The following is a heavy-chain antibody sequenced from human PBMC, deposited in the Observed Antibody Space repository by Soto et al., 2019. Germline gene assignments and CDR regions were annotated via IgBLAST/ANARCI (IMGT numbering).Heavy chain of an antibody. CDR2: ISAYNGNT. J-gene: IGHJ4*02. Sequence: QVQLVQSGAEVKKPGDSVKVSCKASGYTFASYAISWMRQAPGQGLEWVGWISAYNGNTNHAQKLQGRVTMTTDTSTSTAYMELRSLRSDDTALYSCAREPPPPDYWGQGTLDTVSS. CDR3: AREPPPPDY. V-gene: IGHV1-18*01. CDR1: GYTFASYA.